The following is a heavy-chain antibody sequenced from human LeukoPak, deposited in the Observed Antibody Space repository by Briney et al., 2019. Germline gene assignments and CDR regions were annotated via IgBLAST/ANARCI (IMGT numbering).Heavy chain of an antibody. D-gene: IGHD1-7*01. CDR2: INPSGGSA. CDR3: ARAREESRSGTTSGWFDP. Sequence: ASVKVSCKASGYTFSSYYMYWARQAPGQGLEWMGIINPSGGSASYAQKFQGRLTMTRDTSTSTVYMELSSLRSDDTAVYYCARAREESRSGTTSGWFDPWGQGTLVIVSS. J-gene: IGHJ5*02. V-gene: IGHV1-46*01. CDR1: GYTFSSYY.